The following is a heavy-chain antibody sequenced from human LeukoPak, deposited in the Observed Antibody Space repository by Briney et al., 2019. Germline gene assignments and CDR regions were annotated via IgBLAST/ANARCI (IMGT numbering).Heavy chain of an antibody. D-gene: IGHD1-7*01. V-gene: IGHV3-30*03. CDR3: AREWGQYNWNYVLYY. CDR1: GFTFSSYG. J-gene: IGHJ4*02. CDR2: ISYDGINQ. Sequence: GRSLRLSCAASGFTFSSYGMHWVRQAPGKGLEWVAVISYDGINQYYADSVKGRFTISRDNSKNTLYLQMNSLRADDTAIYYCAREWGQYNWNYVLYYWGQGSLVTVSS.